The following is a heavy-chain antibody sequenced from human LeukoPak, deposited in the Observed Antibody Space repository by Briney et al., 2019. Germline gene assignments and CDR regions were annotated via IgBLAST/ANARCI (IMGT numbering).Heavy chain of an antibody. V-gene: IGHV3-7*01. D-gene: IGHD3-22*01. J-gene: IGHJ4*02. CDR1: GFTFSSYW. Sequence: GGSLRLSCAASGFTFSSYWMSWVRQAPGKGLEWVANIKQDGSEKYYVDSVKGRFTISRDNAKNSPYLQMNSLRAEDTAVYYCARDETIGYDSSGYEDYWGQGTLVTVSS. CDR2: IKQDGSEK. CDR3: ARDETIGYDSSGYEDY.